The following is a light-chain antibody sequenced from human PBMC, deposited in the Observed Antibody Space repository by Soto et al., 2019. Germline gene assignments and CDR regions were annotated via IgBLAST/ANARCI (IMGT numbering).Light chain of an antibody. CDR2: AAS. Sequence: DIQVTQSPSSLSASVGDRVTITCRASQSISSYLNWYQQKPGKAPKLLIYAASSLQSGVPSRFSGSGYGTEFILTISSLQPDDFATYYCQQFSLYWAFGQGTKVDIK. J-gene: IGKJ1*01. CDR3: QQFSLYWA. V-gene: IGKV1-39*01. CDR1: QSISSY.